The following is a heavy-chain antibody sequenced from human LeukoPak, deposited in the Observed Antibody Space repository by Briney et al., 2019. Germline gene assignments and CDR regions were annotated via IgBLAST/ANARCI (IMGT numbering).Heavy chain of an antibody. J-gene: IGHJ4*02. CDR3: AKDPAQQGYYASPLYYFHY. V-gene: IGHV3-30*18. CDR1: GFTFSTYC. Sequence: PGGSLRLSCAASGFTFSTYCMHWVRQPPGKGLEWVAVISYDGSNKYYADSVKRRFTISRDNSKNILYLQMNSMRAEDTVVYYCAKDPAQQGYYASPLYYFHYWGQGTLVTVSS. CDR2: ISYDGSNK. D-gene: IGHD3-22*01.